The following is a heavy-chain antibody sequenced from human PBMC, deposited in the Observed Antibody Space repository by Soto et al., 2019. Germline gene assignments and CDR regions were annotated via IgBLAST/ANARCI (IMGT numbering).Heavy chain of an antibody. CDR1: NVSISSSY. V-gene: IGHV4-59*01. CDR2: VYYTGTI. J-gene: IGHJ5*01. Sequence: PSETLSLTCSVSNVSISSSYWNWLRQAPGKGLEWIGFVYYTGTIKYNPSLKSRVTISVDTSRNEFSLRLTSVTTADTAFYFFARDFAGRGPFDPWGPGTLVTVSS. D-gene: IGHD1-26*01. CDR3: ARDFAGRGPFDP.